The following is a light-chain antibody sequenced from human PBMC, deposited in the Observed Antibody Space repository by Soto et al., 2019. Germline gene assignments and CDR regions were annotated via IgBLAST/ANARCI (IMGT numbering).Light chain of an antibody. V-gene: IGKV1-39*01. CDR1: QSIDSY. J-gene: IGKJ4*01. CDR3: QQTYSVPGT. Sequence: DIQMTQSPSSLSASVGDRLTITCRASQSIDSYLNWYQQKPGKAPKLLIYAASSLQSGVPSRFSGSGSGTDFTVTISSLQPEDFATYYCQQTYSVPGTSGGGTKVEIK. CDR2: AAS.